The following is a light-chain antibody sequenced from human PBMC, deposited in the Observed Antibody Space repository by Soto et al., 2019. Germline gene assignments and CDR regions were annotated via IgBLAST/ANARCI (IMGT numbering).Light chain of an antibody. J-gene: IGKJ1*01. Sequence: AIQMTQSPSSLSASVGDRVTITCRASQDIKDELGWYQQKPGKAPNVLIYAAYTLQRGVPTRFSGGGSGTNFTLTIRGLQPEDFATYYCLQDHNDPRTFGQGTRVEIK. CDR3: LQDHNDPRT. V-gene: IGKV1-6*01. CDR1: QDIKDE. CDR2: AAY.